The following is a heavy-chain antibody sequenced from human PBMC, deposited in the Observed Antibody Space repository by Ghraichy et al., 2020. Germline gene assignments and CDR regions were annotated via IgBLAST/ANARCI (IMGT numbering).Heavy chain of an antibody. CDR1: GGSFSGYY. D-gene: IGHD6-13*01. V-gene: IGHV4-34*01. CDR3: ARGRRINSSSWYRGGFDY. CDR2: INHSGST. Sequence: SQTLSLTCAVYGGSFSGYYWSWIRQPPGKGLEWIGEINHSGSTNYNPSLKSRVTISVDTSKNQFSLKLSSVTAADTAVYYCARGRRINSSSWYRGGFDYWGQGTLVTVSS. J-gene: IGHJ4*02.